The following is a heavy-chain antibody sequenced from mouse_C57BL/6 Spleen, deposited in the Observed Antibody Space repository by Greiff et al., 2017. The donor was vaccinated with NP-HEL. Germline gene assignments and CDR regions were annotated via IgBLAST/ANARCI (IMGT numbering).Heavy chain of an antibody. CDR3: ARGGYYGRPPWFAY. Sequence: QVQLQQPGAELVKPGASVKLSCKASGYTFTSYWMHWVKQRPGQGLEWIGMIHPNSGSTNYNEKFKGKATLTVDKSSSTAYMQISSLTSEDAAVYDYARGGYYGRPPWFAYWGQGTLVTVSA. V-gene: IGHV1-64*01. CDR2: IHPNSGST. CDR1: GYTFTSYW. J-gene: IGHJ3*01. D-gene: IGHD1-1*01.